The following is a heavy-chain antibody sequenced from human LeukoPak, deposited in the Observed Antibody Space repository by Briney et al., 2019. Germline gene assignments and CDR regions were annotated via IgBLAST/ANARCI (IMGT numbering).Heavy chain of an antibody. V-gene: IGHV3-43*01. CDR3: AKGKGGISGAFDI. CDR1: GFTFDDYT. D-gene: IGHD3-16*01. Sequence: GGSLRLSCAASGFTFDDYTMPWVRQAPGKGLEWVSLISWDGGSTYYADSVKGRLTISRDNSKNSLYLQMNSLRSEDTALYYCAKGKGGISGAFDIWGQGTMVTVSS. J-gene: IGHJ3*02. CDR2: ISWDGGST.